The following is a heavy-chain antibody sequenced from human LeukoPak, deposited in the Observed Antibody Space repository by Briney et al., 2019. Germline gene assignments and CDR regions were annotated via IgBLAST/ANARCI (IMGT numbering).Heavy chain of an antibody. CDR3: ARGGSRITTFAVGQPYYSYLDV. CDR2: INPSDGAT. Sequence: GASVKVSCKASGYTFTMYYIHWVRQAPGQGLEWMGMINPSDGATTYAQRFQGRVTMTRDMSTTTVYMDLRSLRSEDTAVYYCARGGSRITTFAVGQPYYSYLDVWGTGTTVTVSS. J-gene: IGHJ6*03. V-gene: IGHV1-46*01. CDR1: GYTFTMYY. D-gene: IGHD3-3*01.